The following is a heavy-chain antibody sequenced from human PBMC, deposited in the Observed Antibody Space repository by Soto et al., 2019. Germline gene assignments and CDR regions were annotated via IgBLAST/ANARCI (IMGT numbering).Heavy chain of an antibody. J-gene: IGHJ4*02. V-gene: IGHV1-69*02. CDR2: IIPILGIA. CDR3: SPEYQPLLFH. D-gene: IGHD2-21*02. CDR1: GGTFSSYT. Sequence: QVQLVQSGAEVKKPGSSVKVSCKASGGTFSSYTISWVRQAPGQGLEWMGRIIPILGIANYAQKFQGSVTITADKSTSTAYMELSSLRSEDTAVYYCSPEYQPLLFHLGQGTLVTLSS.